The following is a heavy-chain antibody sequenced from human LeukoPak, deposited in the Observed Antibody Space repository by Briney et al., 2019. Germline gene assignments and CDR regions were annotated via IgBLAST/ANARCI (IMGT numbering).Heavy chain of an antibody. J-gene: IGHJ4*02. V-gene: IGHV5-51*01. D-gene: IGHD1-26*01. CDR3: ARRRDLYSGSYYPFDY. CDR1: GYSFNNYW. Sequence: GEALNISCKGSGYSFNNYWIGSVRPIPRKGLEWMGIIYPGDSDTRYSPSFQGQVTISADKSISTAYLQWSSLKASDTAMYYCARRRDLYSGSYYPFDYWGQGTLVTVSS. CDR2: IYPGDSDT.